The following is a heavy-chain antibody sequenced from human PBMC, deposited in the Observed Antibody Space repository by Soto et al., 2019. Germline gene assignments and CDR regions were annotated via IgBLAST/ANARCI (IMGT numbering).Heavy chain of an antibody. CDR2: VSSEGGTQ. D-gene: IGHD1-1*01. CDR3: AREELPPGTSFNSWFDP. CDR1: GFTFSTYA. J-gene: IGHJ5*02. Sequence: LRLSCAASGFTFSTYAMQWVRQAPGKGLEWVAVVSSEGGTQFYADSMKGRFTISRDNSKNSLYLQMSSLTIEDAAIYYCAREELPPGTSFNSWFDPWGQGTLVTVSS. V-gene: IGHV3-30-3*01.